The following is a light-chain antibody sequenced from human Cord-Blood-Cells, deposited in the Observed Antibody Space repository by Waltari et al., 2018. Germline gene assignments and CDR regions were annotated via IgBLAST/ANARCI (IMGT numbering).Light chain of an antibody. CDR2: AAS. CDR3: QQSYSTPYT. Sequence: DIQMTQSPSSLSASVGDRVTIACRASQSIRSYLNWYQQKPGKAPKLLIDAASSLQSGVPSRFSGSGSGTEFTLTISSLQPEDFATYYCQQSYSTPYTFDQGTKLEI. CDR1: QSIRSY. V-gene: IGKV1-39*01. J-gene: IGKJ2*01.